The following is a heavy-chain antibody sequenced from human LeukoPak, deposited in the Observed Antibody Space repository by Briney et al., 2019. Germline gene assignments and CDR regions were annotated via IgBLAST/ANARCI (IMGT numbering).Heavy chain of an antibody. D-gene: IGHD2-2*01. CDR3: ARYCSSTSCPVGMDV. CDR2: IIPIFGTA. J-gene: IGHJ6*02. V-gene: IGHV1-69*01. Sequence: SVKVSCKASGGTFSRHTISWVRQAPGQGLEWMGGIIPIFGTANYAQKFQGRVTITADESTSTAYMELSSLRSEDTAVYYCARYCSSTSCPVGMDVWGQGTTVTVSS. CDR1: GGTFSRHT.